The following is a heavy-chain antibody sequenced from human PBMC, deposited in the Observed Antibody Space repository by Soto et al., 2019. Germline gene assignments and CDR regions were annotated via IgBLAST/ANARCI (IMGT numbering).Heavy chain of an antibody. CDR3: AGWRPRDSNYRGHSDFDM. CDR2: IYSRGNT. J-gene: IGHJ3*02. V-gene: IGHV4-59*01. Sequence: QVQLQESGPRLVKPSETLSLTCTVSGGSITSDYWSWIRQSPGKGLEWIGYIYSRGNTNYNPTLKSGVTISVATSTTDYSLNPCSVTAADTAVYYGAGWRPRDSNYRGHSDFDMWVQGTMVTVTS. CDR1: GGSITSDY. D-gene: IGHD6-13*01.